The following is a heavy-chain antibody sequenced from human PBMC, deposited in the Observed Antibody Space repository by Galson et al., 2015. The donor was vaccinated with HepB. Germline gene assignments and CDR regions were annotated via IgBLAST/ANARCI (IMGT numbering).Heavy chain of an antibody. D-gene: IGHD3-10*01. Sequence: SVKVSCKASGYTFTSYYMHWVRQAPGQGLEWMGIINPSGGSTSYAQKFQGRVTMTRDTSTSTVYMELSSLRSEDTAVYYCARDRGAIELGSIFDYWGQGTLVTVSS. CDR3: ARDRGAIELGSIFDY. J-gene: IGHJ4*02. CDR1: GYTFTSYY. V-gene: IGHV1-46*01. CDR2: INPSGGST.